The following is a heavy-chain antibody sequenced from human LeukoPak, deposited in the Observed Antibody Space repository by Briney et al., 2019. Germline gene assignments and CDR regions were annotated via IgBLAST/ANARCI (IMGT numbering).Heavy chain of an antibody. CDR2: ISYDGSNK. CDR3: ARLLKY. V-gene: IGHV3-30*01. Sequence: GGSLRLSCAASGFTFSSYAMHWVRQAPGKGLEWVAVISYDGSNKYYADSVKGRFTISRDNSKNTLYLQMNSPRAEDTAVYYCARLLKYWGQGTLVTVSS. J-gene: IGHJ4*02. CDR1: GFTFSSYA.